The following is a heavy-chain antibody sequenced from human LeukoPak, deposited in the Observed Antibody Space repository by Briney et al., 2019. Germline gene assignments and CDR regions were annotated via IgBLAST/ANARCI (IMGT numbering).Heavy chain of an antibody. V-gene: IGHV3-7*01. J-gene: IGHJ4*02. D-gene: IGHD4-23*01. Sequence: GGSLRLSCAASGFTFSRYCMSWVRQAPGKGLEWVSNINEDGSGKYYVDSVKGRFTISRDNAKESLFLQMNSLRAEDTAVYYCTREWYDYGGNSGDAYGYWGQGTLVTVSS. CDR1: GFTFSRYC. CDR2: INEDGSGK. CDR3: TREWYDYGGNSGDAYGY.